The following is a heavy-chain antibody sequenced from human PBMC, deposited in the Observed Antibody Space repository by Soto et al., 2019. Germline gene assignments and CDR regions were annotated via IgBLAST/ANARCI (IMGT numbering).Heavy chain of an antibody. V-gene: IGHV2-5*01. CDR1: GFSLTTSGVG. CDR2: IYWHDDK. CDR3: AHKCLVPSGMDV. D-gene: IGHD3-10*01. J-gene: IGHJ6*02. Sequence: QITLKESGPTLVKPTETLTLTCTFSGFSLTTSGVGVGWIRPPPGKTLEWLALIYWHDDKRYSPSLKNRLTIANDTSRNEVVLTLIDFDPVDTATYSCAHKCLVPSGMDVWGQGATVTVAS.